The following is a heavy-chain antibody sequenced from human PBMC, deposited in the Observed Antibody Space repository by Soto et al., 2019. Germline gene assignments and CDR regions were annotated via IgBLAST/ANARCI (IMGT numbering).Heavy chain of an antibody. D-gene: IGHD2-2*01. V-gene: IGHV1-69*01. CDR2: IIPISGTA. Sequence: QVQLVQSGAEVKKPGSSVKVSCKASGGTFSSYAISWVRQAPGQGLEWMGGIIPISGTANYAQKFQGRVTSSADESTSTAYMELSSLRSEDTAVYYCARSQGSSTSLEIYSDYYYGMDVWGQGTTVTVSS. J-gene: IGHJ6*02. CDR3: ARSQGSSTSLEIYSDYYYGMDV. CDR1: GGTFSSYA.